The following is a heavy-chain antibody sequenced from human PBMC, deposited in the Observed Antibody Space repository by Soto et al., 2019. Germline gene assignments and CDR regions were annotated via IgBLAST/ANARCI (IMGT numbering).Heavy chain of an antibody. CDR3: ARAYDILTGYPFPFDY. CDR1: GYTFTGYY. D-gene: IGHD3-9*01. CDR2: INPNSGGT. Sequence: ASVKVSCKASGYTFTGYYMHWVRRAPGQGLEWMGWINPNSGGTNYAQKFQGWVTMTRDTSISTAYMELSRLRSDDTAVYYCARAYDILTGYPFPFDYWGQGTLVTVSS. J-gene: IGHJ4*02. V-gene: IGHV1-2*04.